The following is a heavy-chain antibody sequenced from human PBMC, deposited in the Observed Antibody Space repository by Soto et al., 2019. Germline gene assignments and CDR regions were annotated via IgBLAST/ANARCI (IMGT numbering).Heavy chain of an antibody. CDR3: AKGRSYYYYYGVDV. CDR2: IWYDGGNE. V-gene: IGHV3-33*06. J-gene: IGHJ6*02. CDR1: GFTFSTYG. Sequence: GGSLRLSCAASGFTFSTYGMHWVRQAPGKGLEWVAVIWYDGGNEYYADSVKGRFTISRDNSKSTLYLQMNSLRAEDTALYYCAKGRSYYYYYGVDVWGQGTTVTVSS.